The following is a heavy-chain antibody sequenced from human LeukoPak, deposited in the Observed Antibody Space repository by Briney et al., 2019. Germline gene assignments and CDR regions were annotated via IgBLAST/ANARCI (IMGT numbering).Heavy chain of an antibody. CDR3: ATPAWRYCSSTSCYRDYYYGMDV. J-gene: IGHJ6*02. CDR1: GGSISSGGYY. V-gene: IGHV4-39*01. Sequence: SQTLSLTCTVSGGSISSGGYYWSWIRQPPGKGLEWIGSIYYSGSTYYNPSLKSRVTISVDTSKNQFSLKLSSVTAADTAVYYCATPAWRYCSSTSCYRDYYYGMDVWGQGTTVTVSS. D-gene: IGHD2-2*02. CDR2: IYYSGST.